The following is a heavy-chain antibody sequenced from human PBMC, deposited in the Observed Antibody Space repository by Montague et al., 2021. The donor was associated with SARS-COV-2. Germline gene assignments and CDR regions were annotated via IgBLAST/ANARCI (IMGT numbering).Heavy chain of an antibody. V-gene: IGHV4-4*02. J-gene: IGHJ4*02. CDR1: GGSISSRNW. D-gene: IGHD3-3*01. CDR2: IYHSGST. Sequence: SETLSLTCAVSGGSISSRNWWSWVRQPPGKGLEWIGEIYHSGSTYYNPSLKSRVTISVDTSKNQFSLKLSSVTAADTAVFYCARKTSRGLTIFGVVTASYCFDYWGQGTLVTVSS. CDR3: ARKTSRGLTIFGVVTASYCFDY.